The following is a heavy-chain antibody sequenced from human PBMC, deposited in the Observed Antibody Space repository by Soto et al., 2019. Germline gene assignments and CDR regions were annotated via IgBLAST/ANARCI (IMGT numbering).Heavy chain of an antibody. V-gene: IGHV1-46*01. CDR3: ARVRYSGSYRHPFDY. Sequence: ASVKVSCKASGYTFTSYYMHWVRQAPGQGLEWMGIINPSGGSTSYAQKFQGRVTMTRDTSTSTVYMELSSLRSEDTAVYYCARVRYSGSYRHPFDYWGQGTLVTVSS. J-gene: IGHJ4*02. D-gene: IGHD1-26*01. CDR2: INPSGGST. CDR1: GYTFTSYY.